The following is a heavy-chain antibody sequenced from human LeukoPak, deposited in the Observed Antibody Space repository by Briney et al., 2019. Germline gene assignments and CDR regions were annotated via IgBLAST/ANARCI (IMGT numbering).Heavy chain of an antibody. Sequence: PGGSLRLSCAASGFTVSSNYMGWVRQAPGKGLDWVSVIYSGGSAYYADSVKGRFTISRDSSKNILHLQMNSLTAEDTAEYYCARGSSLAAVARGFDYWGQGTLVTVSS. J-gene: IGHJ4*02. D-gene: IGHD6-19*01. CDR2: IYSGGSA. CDR1: GFTVSSNY. V-gene: IGHV3-66*02. CDR3: ARGSSLAAVARGFDY.